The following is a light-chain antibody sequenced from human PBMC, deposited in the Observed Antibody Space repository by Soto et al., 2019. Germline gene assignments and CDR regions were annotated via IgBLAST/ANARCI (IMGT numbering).Light chain of an antibody. J-gene: IGLJ2*01. CDR2: DVN. Sequence: QSALTQPASVSGSPGQSVTISCTGTSNDLGAYDYVSWYQQVPGKAPKLLIFDVNYRPSEISRRFSGSKSGNSASLTIAALQAADEAHYYCSSYTTANTLTFGGGTKLTVL. CDR1: SNDLGAYDY. V-gene: IGLV2-14*03. CDR3: SSYTTANTLT.